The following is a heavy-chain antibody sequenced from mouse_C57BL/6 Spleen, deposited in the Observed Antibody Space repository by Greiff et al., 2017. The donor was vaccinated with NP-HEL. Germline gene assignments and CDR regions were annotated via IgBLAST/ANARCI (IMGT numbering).Heavy chain of an antibody. CDR3: PRGRRYDGGSGYAMDY. Sequence: EVKLQESGPGLVKPSQSLSLTCSVTGYSITSGYYWNWIRQFPGNKLEWMGYISYDGSNNYNPSLKNRISITRDTSKNQFFLKLNSVTTEDTATYYCPRGRRYDGGSGYAMDYWGQGTSVTVSS. V-gene: IGHV3-6*01. CDR2: ISYDGSN. CDR1: GYSITSGYY. J-gene: IGHJ4*01. D-gene: IGHD2-14*01.